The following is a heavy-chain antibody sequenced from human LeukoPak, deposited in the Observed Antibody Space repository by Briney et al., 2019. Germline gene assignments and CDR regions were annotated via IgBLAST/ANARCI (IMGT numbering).Heavy chain of an antibody. D-gene: IGHD6-6*01. J-gene: IGHJ6*02. Sequence: PSETLSLTCTVSGGSISSGGYYWSWIRQHPGKGLEWIGYIYYSGSTYYNPSLKSRVTISVDTSKNQFSLKLSSVTAADTAVYYCARGPRGIAARRSPDYYYYYGMDVWGQGTTVTVSS. CDR2: IYYSGST. CDR3: ARGPRGIAARRSPDYYYYYGMDV. V-gene: IGHV4-31*03. CDR1: GGSISSGGYY.